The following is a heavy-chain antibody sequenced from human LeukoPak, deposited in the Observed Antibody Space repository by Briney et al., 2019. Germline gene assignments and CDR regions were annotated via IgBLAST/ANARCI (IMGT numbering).Heavy chain of an antibody. CDR3: AREVGYNDYGGNGCDY. CDR2: VYTSGST. Sequence: SETLSLTCTVSGGSISSGSYYWSWIRPPAGKGLEWIGRVYTSGSTNYNPSLKSRVTISVDTSKNQFSLKPSSVTAADTAVYYCAREVGYNDYGGNGCDYWGQGTLVTVSS. V-gene: IGHV4-61*02. D-gene: IGHD4-23*01. CDR1: GGSISSGSYY. J-gene: IGHJ4*02.